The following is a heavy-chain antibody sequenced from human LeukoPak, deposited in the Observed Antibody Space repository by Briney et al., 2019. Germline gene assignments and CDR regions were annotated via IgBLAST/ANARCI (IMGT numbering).Heavy chain of an antibody. CDR3: AKELWSMGIVGEFDY. J-gene: IGHJ4*02. D-gene: IGHD3-22*01. Sequence: GGSLRLSCAVSGITLSNYGMSWVRQAPGKGLEWVAGISDSGGSTNYADSVKGRFTISRDNRKNTLYLQMNSLRAEDTAVYYCAKELWSMGIVGEFDYWGQGTLVTVSS. CDR2: ISDSGGST. V-gene: IGHV3-23*01. CDR1: GITLSNYG.